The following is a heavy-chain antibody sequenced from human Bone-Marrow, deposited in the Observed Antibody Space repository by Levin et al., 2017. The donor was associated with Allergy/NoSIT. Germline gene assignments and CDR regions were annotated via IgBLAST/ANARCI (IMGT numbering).Heavy chain of an antibody. D-gene: IGHD6-13*01. CDR3: ASNLPRYSSSWSQTVGAAYYYYGMDV. J-gene: IGHJ6*02. CDR1: GGSISSYY. CDR2: IYYSGST. V-gene: IGHV4-59*01. Sequence: SETLSLTCTVSGGSISSYYWSWIRQPPGKGLEWIGYIYYSGSTNYNPSLKSRVTISVDTSKNQFSLKLSSVTAADTAVYYCASNLPRYSSSWSQTVGAAYYYYGMDVWGQGTTVTVSS.